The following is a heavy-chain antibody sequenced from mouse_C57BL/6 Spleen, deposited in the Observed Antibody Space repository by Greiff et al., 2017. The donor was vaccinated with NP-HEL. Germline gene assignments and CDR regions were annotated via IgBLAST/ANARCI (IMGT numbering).Heavy chain of an antibody. Sequence: EVQLQQSGPELVKPGASVKIPCKASGYTFTDYNMDWVKQSHGKSLEWIGDINPNNGGTIYNQKFKGKATLTVDKSSSKAYMELRSLTSEDTAVYYCARGTAQATSLYAMDYWGQGTSVTVSS. CDR1: GYTFTDYN. D-gene: IGHD3-2*02. V-gene: IGHV1-18*01. J-gene: IGHJ4*01. CDR3: ARGTAQATSLYAMDY. CDR2: INPNNGGT.